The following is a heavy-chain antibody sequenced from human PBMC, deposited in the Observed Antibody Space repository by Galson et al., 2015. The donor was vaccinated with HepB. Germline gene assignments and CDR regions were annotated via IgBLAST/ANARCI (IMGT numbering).Heavy chain of an antibody. D-gene: IGHD3-22*01. J-gene: IGHJ3*01. CDR3: AREGATSYPYDTLGS. Sequence: SVKVSCKASGYTFPRHAIHWVRQAPGQGLEWMGWINVGNGNTNYSQKFQGRLTVTRDISASTAYMELRSLRSEDTAVYYCAREGATSYPYDTLGSWGPGTMVTVSS. CDR2: INVGNGNT. V-gene: IGHV1-3*01. CDR1: GYTFPRHA.